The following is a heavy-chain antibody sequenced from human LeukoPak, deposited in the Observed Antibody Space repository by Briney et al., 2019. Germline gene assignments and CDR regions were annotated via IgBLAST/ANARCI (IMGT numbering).Heavy chain of an antibody. V-gene: IGHV3-7*01. CDR2: IKQDGSEK. D-gene: IGHD5-18*01. Sequence: GGSLRLSCAASGFTFSSYWMSWVRQAPGKGLEWVANIKQDGSEKYYVDSVKGRFTISRDNAKNSLYLQMNSLRAEDTAVYYCASRIVDTAMITYFDLWGRGTLVTVSS. CDR3: ASRIVDTAMITYFDL. J-gene: IGHJ2*01. CDR1: GFTFSSYW.